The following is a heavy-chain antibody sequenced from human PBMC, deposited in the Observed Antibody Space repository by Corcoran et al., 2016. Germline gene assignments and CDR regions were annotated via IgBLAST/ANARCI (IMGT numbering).Heavy chain of an antibody. CDR3: ARGGDGSSPKKYSCDY. D-gene: IGHD6-6*01. CDR2: ISSSSTTI. V-gene: IGHV3-48*04. J-gene: IGHJ4*02. Sequence: EVQLVESGGGLVQPGGSLRLSCAASGFTFSTYSINWVRQAPGKGLEWISYISSSSTTIYYADSVKGRFTISRDNAKNSLYLQMNSLRAEDTAVYYWARGGDGSSPKKYSCDYWGQGTLVTVSS. CDR1: GFTFSTYS.